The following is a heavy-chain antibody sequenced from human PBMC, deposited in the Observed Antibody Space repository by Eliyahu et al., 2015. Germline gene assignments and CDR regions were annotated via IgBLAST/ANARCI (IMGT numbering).Heavy chain of an antibody. CDR2: MYYSGTP. CDR3: ARFISASPRSLFAFDS. CDR1: GGFIGSIQCY. D-gene: IGHD1-26*01. Sequence: QVQLQESGPGQVKPSXTLSLTCTVSGGFIGSIQCYWAWXRQPPGKGLEWIGSMYYSGTPHYNSSLKSRVTISGDKSENQFSLKLASVTAADTAVYYCARFISASPRSLFAFDSWGQGTLVSVSS. V-gene: IGHV4-39*01. J-gene: IGHJ4*02.